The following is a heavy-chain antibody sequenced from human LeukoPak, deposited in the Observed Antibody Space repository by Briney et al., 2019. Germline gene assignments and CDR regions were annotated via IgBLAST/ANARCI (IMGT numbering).Heavy chain of an antibody. Sequence: ASVKVSCKASGYTFTGYYMHWVRQAPGQRLRWMGWINPNSGGTNYAQKYQGRVTMTRDTSISTAYMELSRLRSDDTAVYYCARDRNRNFDPWGQGTLVTVSS. CDR2: INPNSGGT. CDR3: ARDRNRNFDP. V-gene: IGHV1-2*02. CDR1: GYTFTGYY. J-gene: IGHJ5*02.